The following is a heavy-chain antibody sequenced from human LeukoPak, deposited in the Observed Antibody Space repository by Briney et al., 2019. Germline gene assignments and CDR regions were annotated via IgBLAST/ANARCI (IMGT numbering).Heavy chain of an antibody. CDR1: GFTFSSYA. J-gene: IGHJ4*02. CDR3: ARDQAYLDY. Sequence: GGSLRLSCAASGFTFSSYAMSWVRQAPGKGLEWVSAISGSGGSTYYADSVKGRFTISRDNAKNSLYLQMNSLRAEDTAVYYCARDQAYLDYWGQGTLVTVSS. CDR2: ISGSGGST. V-gene: IGHV3-23*01.